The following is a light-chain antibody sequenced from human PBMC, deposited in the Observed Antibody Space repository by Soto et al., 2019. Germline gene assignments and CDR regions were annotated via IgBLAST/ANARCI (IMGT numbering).Light chain of an antibody. CDR2: DVS. J-gene: IGLJ1*01. V-gene: IGLV2-11*01. Sequence: QSVLTQPRSVSGSRGHSVTISCTGTSSDVGGYSYVSWYQQHPGKAPKLMISDVSKRPSGVPDRFSGSKFGNTASLTISGLQAEDEADYYCCSYAGAFTYVFGSGTKVTVL. CDR1: SSDVGGYSY. CDR3: CSYAGAFTYV.